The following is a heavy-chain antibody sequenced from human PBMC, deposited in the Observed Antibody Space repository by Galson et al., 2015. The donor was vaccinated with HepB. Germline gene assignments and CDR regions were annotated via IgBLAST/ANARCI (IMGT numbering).Heavy chain of an antibody. D-gene: IGHD2-2*01. V-gene: IGHV1-2*02. J-gene: IGHJ6*02. CDR3: ARDLIDCSSTSCYLPYYGMDV. CDR2: INPNSGGT. Sequence: SVKVSCKAPGYTFTGYYMHWVRQAPGQGLEWMGWINPNSGGTNYAQKFQGRVTMTRDTSISTAYMELSRLRSDDTAVYYCARDLIDCSSTSCYLPYYGMDVWGQGTTVTVSS. CDR1: GYTFTGYY.